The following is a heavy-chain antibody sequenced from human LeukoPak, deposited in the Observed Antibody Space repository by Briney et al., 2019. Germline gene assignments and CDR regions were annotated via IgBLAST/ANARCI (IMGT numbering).Heavy chain of an antibody. D-gene: IGHD3-16*01. CDR2: INPNSGGT. CDR1: GYTFTGYY. CDR3: ARGAYDYAWGRPVDY. V-gene: IGHV1-2*02. J-gene: IGHJ4*02. Sequence: GASVKVSCKASGYTFTGYYMHWVRQAPGQGLEWMGWINPNSGGTNYAQKFQGRVTMTRDTSISTAYMELSRLRSDDTAVYYCARGAYDYAWGRPVDYWGQGTLVTVSS.